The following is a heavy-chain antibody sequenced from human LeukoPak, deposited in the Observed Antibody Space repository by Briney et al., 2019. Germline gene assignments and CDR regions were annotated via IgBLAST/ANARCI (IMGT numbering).Heavy chain of an antibody. CDR2: IYYSGST. CDR3: ARTLPVGIVGAIGWFDP. CDR1: GGSISSSSYY. D-gene: IGHD1-26*01. J-gene: IGHJ5*02. Sequence: PSETLSLTCTVSGGSISSSSYYWGWIRQPPGKGLEWIGSIYYSGSTYYNPSLKSRVTISVDTSKNQFSLKLSSVTAADTAVYYCARTLPVGIVGAIGWFDPWGQGTLVTVSS. V-gene: IGHV4-39*01.